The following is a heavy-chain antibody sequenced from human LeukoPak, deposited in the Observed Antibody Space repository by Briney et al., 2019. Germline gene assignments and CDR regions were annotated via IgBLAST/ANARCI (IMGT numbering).Heavy chain of an antibody. CDR1: GFTFDDYA. D-gene: IGHD1-7*01. CDR3: ASLNWNYARDRYYYYGMDV. Sequence: GGSLRLSCAASGFTFDDYAMHWVRQAPGKGLEWVSGISWNSGSIGYADSVKGRFTISRDNAKNSLYLQMNSLRAEDTALYYCASLNWNYARDRYYYYGMDVWGQGTTVTVSS. J-gene: IGHJ6*02. CDR2: ISWNSGSI. V-gene: IGHV3-9*01.